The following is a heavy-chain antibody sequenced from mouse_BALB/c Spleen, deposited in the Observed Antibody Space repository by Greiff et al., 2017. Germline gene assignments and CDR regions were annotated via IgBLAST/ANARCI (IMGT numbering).Heavy chain of an antibody. Sequence: DVMLVESGGGLVQPGGSLRLSCATSGFTFTDYYMSWVRQPPGKALEWLGFIRNKANGYTTEYSASVKGRFTISRDNSQSILYLQMNTLRAEDSATYYCARDQLGEYGGQGTTLTVSS. CDR3: ARDQLGEY. D-gene: IGHD4-1*02. CDR1: GFTFTDYY. CDR2: IRNKANGYTT. V-gene: IGHV7-3*02. J-gene: IGHJ2*01.